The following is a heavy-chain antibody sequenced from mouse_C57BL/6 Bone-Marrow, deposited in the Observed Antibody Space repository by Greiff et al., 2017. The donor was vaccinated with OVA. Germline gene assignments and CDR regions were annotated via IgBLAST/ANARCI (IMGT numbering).Heavy chain of an antibody. V-gene: IGHV5-17*01. J-gene: IGHJ2*01. CDR2: ISSGSSTI. CDR1: GFTFSDYG. D-gene: IGHD6-5*01. Sequence: DVKLVESGGGLVKPGGSLKLSCAASGFTFSDYGMHWVRQAPEKGLEWVAYISSGSSTIYYADTVKGRFTISRDNAKNTLFLQMTSLRSEDTAMYYCARYRCYAYFDYWGQGTTLTVSS. CDR3: ARYRCYAYFDY.